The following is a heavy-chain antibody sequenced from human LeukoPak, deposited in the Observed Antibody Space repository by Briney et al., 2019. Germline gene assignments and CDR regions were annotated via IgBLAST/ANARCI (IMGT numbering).Heavy chain of an antibody. V-gene: IGHV3-23*01. Sequence: GGSLRLSCAASGFTFSNYAMRWVRQAPGKGLEWVSHISGGGSSTHYADSVEGRFTISRDNSKNTLYLQMNSLRAEDTAVYYCAKDHTVYGSGSYLDFWGQGTLVTVSS. J-gene: IGHJ4*02. CDR2: ISGGGSST. CDR3: AKDHTVYGSGSYLDF. D-gene: IGHD3-10*01. CDR1: GFTFSNYA.